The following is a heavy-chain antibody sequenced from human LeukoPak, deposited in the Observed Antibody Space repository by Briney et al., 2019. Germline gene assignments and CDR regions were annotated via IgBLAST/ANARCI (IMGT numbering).Heavy chain of an antibody. J-gene: IGHJ4*02. CDR3: ARGGEAYCSGGSCHFDY. V-gene: IGHV1-69*13. Sequence: VASVKVSCKASGGTFSSYAISWVRQAPGQGLEWMGGIIPIFGTANYAQKFQGRVTITADESTSTAYMELSSLRSEDTAVYYCARGGEAYCSGGSCHFDYWGQGTLVTVSS. CDR1: GGTFSSYA. CDR2: IIPIFGTA. D-gene: IGHD2-15*01.